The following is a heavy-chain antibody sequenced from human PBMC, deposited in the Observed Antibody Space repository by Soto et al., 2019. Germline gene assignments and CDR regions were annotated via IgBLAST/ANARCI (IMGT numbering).Heavy chain of an antibody. V-gene: IGHV1-18*01. CDR2: ISPHNRNT. J-gene: IGHJ4*02. CDR1: GYTFGHFY. Sequence: QVQLVPSGAEVKKPGDSVKVSCKASGYTFGHFYITWVRQAPGQGLEWMGAISPHNRNTNYAEKYRGRVTMTTDTSTTTAYMELRSLRSDDTAVYYCARDEGGYDILTGYYKAHPLDQWGQGALVTVSS. D-gene: IGHD3-9*01. CDR3: ARDEGGYDILTGYYKAHPLDQ.